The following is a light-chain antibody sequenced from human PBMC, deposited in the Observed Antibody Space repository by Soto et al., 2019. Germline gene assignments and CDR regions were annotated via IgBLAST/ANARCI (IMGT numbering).Light chain of an antibody. J-gene: IGKJ3*01. CDR3: QQANNFPLT. Sequence: DIQMTQSPSSVSASVGDRVTITCRASQDIGSWLAWYQQKPGKAPKLQIYAAASLQSGVPSRFSATFSGTDFTLTISSLQPEDLATYFCQQANNFPLTFGPGTKVDLK. CDR2: AAA. V-gene: IGKV1-12*01. CDR1: QDIGSW.